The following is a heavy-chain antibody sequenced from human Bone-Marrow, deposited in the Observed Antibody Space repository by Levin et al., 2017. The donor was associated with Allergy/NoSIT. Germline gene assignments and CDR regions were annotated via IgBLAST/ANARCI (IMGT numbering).Heavy chain of an antibody. CDR3: ARGASEIAFGGIIVNNGMDV. CDR1: GAFVSRGTFY. Sequence: SETLSLTCSVSGAFVSRGTFYWSWVRQLPGQGLEWIAYMYYSGSIYYNPSLKSRVVVSMDASANQFSLTLTSVSAADTAVYYCARGASEIAFGGIIVNNGMDVWGQGTTVTVSS. J-gene: IGHJ6*02. V-gene: IGHV4-31*02. D-gene: IGHD3-16*02. CDR2: MYYSGSI.